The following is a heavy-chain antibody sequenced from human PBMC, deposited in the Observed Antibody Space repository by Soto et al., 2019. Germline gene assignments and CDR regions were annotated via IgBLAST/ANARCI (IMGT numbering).Heavy chain of an antibody. V-gene: IGHV1-69*02. D-gene: IGHD6-19*01. J-gene: IGHJ4*02. CDR1: GGTFSSYT. CDR2: IIPILGIA. Sequence: QVQLVQSGAEVKKPGSSVKVSCKASGGTFSSYTISWVRQAPGQGLEWMGRIIPILGIANYAQKFQGRVTITAAKSTSTAYMELSSLRSEDTAVYYCAGIAVAGTDYFDYWGQGTLVTVSS. CDR3: AGIAVAGTDYFDY.